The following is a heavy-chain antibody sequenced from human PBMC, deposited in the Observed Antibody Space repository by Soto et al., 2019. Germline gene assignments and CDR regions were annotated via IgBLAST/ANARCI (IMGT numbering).Heavy chain of an antibody. D-gene: IGHD2-8*02. CDR3: AKATATGGGAFDI. J-gene: IGHJ3*02. CDR2: ILVDGRT. Sequence: LRLSCAASGFICSSYDMSWVRQAPGKGLEWVSTILVDGRTFYVDSVKGRFTISRDSSKNTVYLQMNSLTAGDTALYYCAKATATGGGAFDICGQGTMVTVS. V-gene: IGHV3-23*01. CDR1: GFICSSYD.